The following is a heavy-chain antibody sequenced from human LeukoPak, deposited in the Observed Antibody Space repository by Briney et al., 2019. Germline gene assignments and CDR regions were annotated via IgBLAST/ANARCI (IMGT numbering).Heavy chain of an antibody. J-gene: IGHJ4*02. Sequence: GGSLRLSCAASGFTFSDYYMSWIRQAPGKGLEWVSYITSNGNTIHYADSVKGRITISRDNAKNSLYLQMNSLRAEDTAVYYCARDLWPHYFDYWGQGTLVTVSS. CDR3: ARDLWPHYFDY. V-gene: IGHV3-11*04. CDR1: GFTFSDYY. CDR2: ITSNGNTI.